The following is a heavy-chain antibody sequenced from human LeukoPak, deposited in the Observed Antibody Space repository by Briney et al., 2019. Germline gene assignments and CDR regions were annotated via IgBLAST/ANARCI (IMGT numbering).Heavy chain of an antibody. D-gene: IGHD3-3*01. CDR2: ISNDGSRK. J-gene: IGHJ4*02. Sequence: GGSLRLSCAPSGFTFSRHGMHWVRQAPGRGLEWVAIISNDGSRKYYAHSVEGRFTISRDNSKNTLYLQMDSLRAEDTAVYYCARDRAWNYFDYWGQGTLVTVSS. CDR3: ARDRAWNYFDY. CDR1: GFTFSRHG. V-gene: IGHV3-30*03.